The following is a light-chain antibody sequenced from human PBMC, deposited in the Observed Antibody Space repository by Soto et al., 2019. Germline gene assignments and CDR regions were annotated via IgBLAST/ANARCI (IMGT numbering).Light chain of an antibody. Sequence: DIQMTQSPSTLSASVGDRVTITCRASQSISSWLAWYQQKPGKAPKLLIYDASSLESGVPSRFSGSGSGTAFTSTISSLQPDDFATYYCQHYNIYWTFGQGTKVEIK. J-gene: IGKJ1*01. CDR1: QSISSW. V-gene: IGKV1-5*01. CDR3: QHYNIYWT. CDR2: DAS.